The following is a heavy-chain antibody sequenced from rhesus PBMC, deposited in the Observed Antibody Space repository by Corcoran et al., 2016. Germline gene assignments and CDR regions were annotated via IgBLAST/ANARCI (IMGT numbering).Heavy chain of an antibody. V-gene: IGHV3S5*01. Sequence: EVQLVESGGGLVQPGGSLRLFCAASGFTFSSYGMSLVRQAPGKRLAWVSYISNGGGSTYYADSVKGRFTISRDNATNTLSLQMNSLRAEDTAVYYCAKGGSGNYIGAFDFWGQGLRVTVSS. J-gene: IGHJ3*01. CDR2: ISNGGGST. D-gene: IGHD1-44*01. CDR3: AKGGSGNYIGAFDF. CDR1: GFTFSSYG.